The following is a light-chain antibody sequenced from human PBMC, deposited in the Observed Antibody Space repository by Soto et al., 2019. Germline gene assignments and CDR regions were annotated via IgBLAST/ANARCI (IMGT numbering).Light chain of an antibody. V-gene: IGLV2-11*01. CDR3: CSYAGTVAYV. J-gene: IGLJ1*01. CDR1: SSDVGGYNY. CDR2: EVN. Sequence: QSVLTQPHSVSGSPGQSVAISCSGTSSDVGGYNYVSWYQQHPGKAPKLIIFEVNTRPSGISNRFSGSKSGDTASLTISGLQAEDEADYFCCSYAGTVAYVFGTGPKVTVL.